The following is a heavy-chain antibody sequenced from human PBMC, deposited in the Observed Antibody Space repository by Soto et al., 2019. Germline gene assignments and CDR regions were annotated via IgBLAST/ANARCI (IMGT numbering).Heavy chain of an antibody. V-gene: IGHV5-10-1*01. J-gene: IGHJ6*02. CDR2: IDPSDSYT. Sequence: GESLKISCKGSGYSFTSYWISWVRQMPGKGLEWMGRIDPSDSYTNYSPSFQGHVTISADKSISTAYLQWSSLKASDTAMYYCARPMRSSSPYYYYYGMDVWGQGTKVTVSS. CDR1: GYSFTSYW. CDR3: ARPMRSSSPYYYYYGMDV. D-gene: IGHD6-6*01.